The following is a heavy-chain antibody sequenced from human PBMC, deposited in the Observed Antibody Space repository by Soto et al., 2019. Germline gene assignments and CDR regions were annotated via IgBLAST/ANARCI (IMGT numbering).Heavy chain of an antibody. CDR1: GGTFSSYA. D-gene: IGHD3-22*01. CDR3: AREAMEYYYDSSGWFDP. CDR2: ISPIFGTA. J-gene: IGHJ5*02. Sequence: QVQLVQSGAEVKKPGSSVKVSCKASGGTFSSYAISWVRQAPGQGLEWMGGISPIFGTANYAQKFQGRVTITADESTSTAYMELSSLRSEDTAVYYCAREAMEYYYDSSGWFDPWGQGTLVTVSS. V-gene: IGHV1-69*01.